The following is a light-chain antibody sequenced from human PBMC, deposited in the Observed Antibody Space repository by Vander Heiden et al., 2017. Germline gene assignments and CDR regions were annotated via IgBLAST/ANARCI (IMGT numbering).Light chain of an antibody. Sequence: IVMTQSPLSLPVTPGEPASISCTSSQSLLHSNGYNYLDWYLQKPGQSPQLLIYLGSNRASGVADRFSGSGSGTDFTLKISRVEAEDVGVYYCLQALQTPVTFGPGTKVDIK. J-gene: IGKJ3*01. V-gene: IGKV2-28*01. CDR2: LGS. CDR1: QSLLHSNGYNY. CDR3: LQALQTPVT.